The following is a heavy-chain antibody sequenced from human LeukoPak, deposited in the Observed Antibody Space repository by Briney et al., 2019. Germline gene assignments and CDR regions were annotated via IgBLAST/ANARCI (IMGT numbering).Heavy chain of an antibody. CDR2: IGRSGSTI. CDR3: ARAHYDSSASNDY. J-gene: IGHJ4*02. Sequence: GGALRLACAASGFTFSDYYMGWVRQAPGKGLGWVSYIGRSGSTIYYADSVKGRFTISRDNTKNSLYLQMKSLRDEDTAVYYCARAHYDSSASNDYWGQGTMVTVSS. CDR1: GFTFSDYY. V-gene: IGHV3-11*04. D-gene: IGHD3-22*01.